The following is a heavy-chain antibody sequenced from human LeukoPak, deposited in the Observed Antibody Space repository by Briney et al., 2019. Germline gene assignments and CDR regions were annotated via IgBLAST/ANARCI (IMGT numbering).Heavy chain of an antibody. D-gene: IGHD6-13*01. CDR1: GFSFSSFS. Sequence: GGSLRLSCAASGFSFSSFSMTWVRQAPGKGLECVSSISGRSTYIYYADSVKGRFTISRDNSKNTLYLQMNSLRAEDTAVYYCAKDPVAAAYYYFDYWGQGTLVTVSS. V-gene: IGHV3-21*04. J-gene: IGHJ4*02. CDR3: AKDPVAAAYYYFDY. CDR2: ISGRSTYI.